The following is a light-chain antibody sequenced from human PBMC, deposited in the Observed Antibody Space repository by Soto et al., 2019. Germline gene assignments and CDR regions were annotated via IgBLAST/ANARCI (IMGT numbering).Light chain of an antibody. CDR3: HQRQSWPRT. CDR1: QYINTS. V-gene: IGKV3-11*01. J-gene: IGKJ1*01. CDR2: QTS. Sequence: EIVLTQSPATLSSFPGDRVTLSCRASQYINTSLAWYQHRPGQAPRLLIYQTSLRAAGIPARFSASGSGTDFTLTISDVQPEDFALYYCHQRQSWPRTFGQGTKGDIK.